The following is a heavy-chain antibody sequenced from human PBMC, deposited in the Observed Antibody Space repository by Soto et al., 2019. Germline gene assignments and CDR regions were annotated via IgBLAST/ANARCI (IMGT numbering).Heavy chain of an antibody. CDR1: GFTFDDYA. CDR2: ISWNSGSI. D-gene: IGHD3-22*01. Sequence: EVQLVESGGGLVQPGRSLRLSCAASGFTFDDYAMHWVRQAPGKGLEWDSGISWNSGSIGDADSVKGRFTISRDNAKNSLYLQMHSLRAEDTALYYCAKDILSGYYHDAFDIWGQGTMVTVSS. J-gene: IGHJ3*02. V-gene: IGHV3-9*01. CDR3: AKDILSGYYHDAFDI.